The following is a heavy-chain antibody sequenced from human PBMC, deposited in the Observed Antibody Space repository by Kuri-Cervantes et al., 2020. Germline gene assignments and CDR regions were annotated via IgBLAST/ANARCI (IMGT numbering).Heavy chain of an antibody. CDR3: AKDVHGYNDY. D-gene: IGHD5-24*01. V-gene: IGHV3-30-3*01. Sequence: GESLKISCAASGFTFSSYAMHWVRQAPGKGLEWVAVISYDGSNKYYADSVKGRFTISRDNSKNTLYLQMNSLRAEDTAVYYCAKDVHGYNDYWGQGTLVTVSS. J-gene: IGHJ4*02. CDR1: GFTFSSYA. CDR2: ISYDGSNK.